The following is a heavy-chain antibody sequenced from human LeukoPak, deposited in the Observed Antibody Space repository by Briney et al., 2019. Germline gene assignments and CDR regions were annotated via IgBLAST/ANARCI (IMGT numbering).Heavy chain of an antibody. CDR3: AREDGSSYYFDY. Sequence: GGSLRLSCAASGFIFSSYYMNWVRQAPGKGLEWPSCISSDTSTKNYADSLKGRFTISRDNAKNSLYLQMNSLRAEDTAVYFCAREDGSSYYFDYWGQGTLVTVSS. V-gene: IGHV3-48*04. CDR1: GFIFSSYY. CDR2: ISSDTSTK. J-gene: IGHJ4*02. D-gene: IGHD3-10*01.